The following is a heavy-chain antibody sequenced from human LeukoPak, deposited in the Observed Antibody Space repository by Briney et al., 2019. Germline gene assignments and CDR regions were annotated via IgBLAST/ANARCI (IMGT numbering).Heavy chain of an antibody. V-gene: IGHV4-59*08. J-gene: IGHJ6*02. CDR2: IYYSGST. Sequence: SETLSLTCTVSGGSIRSYYWSWIRQPPGKGLEWIGYIYYSGSTNYNPSHKSRVTISVDTSKNQCSLKLSSVTAADTAGYYCTRLIRWYGMDVWGQGTTVTVSS. CDR1: GGSIRSYY. CDR3: TRLIRWYGMDV. D-gene: IGHD4-23*01.